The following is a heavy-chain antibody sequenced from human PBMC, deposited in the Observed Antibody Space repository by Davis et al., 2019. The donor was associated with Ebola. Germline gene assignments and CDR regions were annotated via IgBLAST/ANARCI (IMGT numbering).Heavy chain of an antibody. CDR3: ARDLRGEGATPYYFDY. D-gene: IGHD1-26*01. Sequence: PSETLSLTCTVSGGSISSYYWSWIRQPAGKGLEWIGRIYTSGSTNYNPSLKSRVTMSVDTSKNQFSLKLSSVTAADTAVYYCARDLRGEGATPYYFDYWGQGTLVTVSS. CDR1: GGSISSYY. V-gene: IGHV4-4*07. CDR2: IYTSGST. J-gene: IGHJ4*02.